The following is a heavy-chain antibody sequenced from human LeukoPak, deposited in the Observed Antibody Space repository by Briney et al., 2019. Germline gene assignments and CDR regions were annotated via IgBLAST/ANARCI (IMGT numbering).Heavy chain of an antibody. CDR3: ARVRYSSSSEFDY. V-gene: IGHV4-34*01. Sequence: SETLSLTCAVYGGSFSGYYWSWIRQPPGKELEWIGEINHSGSTNYNPSLKSRVTISVDTSKNQFSLKLSSVTAADTAVYYCARVRYSSSSEFDYWGQGTLVTVSS. J-gene: IGHJ4*02. CDR2: INHSGST. CDR1: GGSFSGYY. D-gene: IGHD6-6*01.